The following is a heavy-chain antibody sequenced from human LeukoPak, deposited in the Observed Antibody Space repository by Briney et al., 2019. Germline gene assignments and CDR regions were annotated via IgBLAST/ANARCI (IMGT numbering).Heavy chain of an antibody. CDR3: ARDQSGYSGYMGGEPNYYMDV. Sequence: PGGTLRLSCAASGFIFSSHDMNWVRQAPGKGLEWVSGISPSGDATFYADSVKGRFTISRDNSKNTVYLQMNSLRAEDTAVYYCARDQSGYSGYMGGEPNYYMDVWGKGTTVTVSS. J-gene: IGHJ6*03. CDR1: GFIFSSHD. CDR2: ISPSGDAT. D-gene: IGHD5-12*01. V-gene: IGHV3-23*01.